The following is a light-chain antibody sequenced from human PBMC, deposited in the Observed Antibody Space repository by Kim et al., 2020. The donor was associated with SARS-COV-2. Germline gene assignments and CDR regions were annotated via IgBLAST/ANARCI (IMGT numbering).Light chain of an antibody. J-gene: IGKJ4*01. V-gene: IGKV3-15*01. CDR1: QSVSNN. CDR2: GAS. CDR3: QQYNDWPLLT. Sequence: PGERVTLSCRASQSVSNNLAWYQQRPGQAPRLLIYGASTRATDISARFSGSGSGTEFTLTIRSLQSEDLAVYYCQQYNDWPLLTFGGGTKVDIK.